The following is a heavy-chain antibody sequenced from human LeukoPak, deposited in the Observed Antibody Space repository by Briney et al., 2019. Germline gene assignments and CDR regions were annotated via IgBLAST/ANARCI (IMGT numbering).Heavy chain of an antibody. V-gene: IGHV3-48*03. J-gene: IGHJ4*02. CDR1: GFTFSSYE. Sequence: QPGGPLRLSCAVSGFTFSSYEMNWVRQAPGKGLEWLSYISSSGSRIYYVDSVKGRFTISRDNAKNSLYLQMNSLRVEDTAVYYCARIRSGTEGSGSFFDYWGQGTLLTVSS. CDR2: ISSSGSRI. CDR3: ARIRSGTEGSGSFFDY. D-gene: IGHD3-10*01.